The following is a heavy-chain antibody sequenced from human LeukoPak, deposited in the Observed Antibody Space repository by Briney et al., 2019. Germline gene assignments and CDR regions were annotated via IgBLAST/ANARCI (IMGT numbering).Heavy chain of an antibody. D-gene: IGHD2-15*01. V-gene: IGHV3-23*01. CDR3: AKSPVSSCRGSYCYPFDY. CDR2: ISGSDDGT. Sequence: GGSLRLSCAASGFTFCTYAMRSVPQIPGEGLEWVSDISGSDDGTYYADSVKGRLTISRDNSRNTLYLQMNTLRAEDTAVYFCAKSPVSSCRGSYCYPFDYWGQGNLVTVSS. J-gene: IGHJ4*02. CDR1: GFTFCTYA.